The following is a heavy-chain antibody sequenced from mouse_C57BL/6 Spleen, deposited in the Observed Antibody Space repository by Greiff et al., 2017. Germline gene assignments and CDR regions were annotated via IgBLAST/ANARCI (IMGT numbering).Heavy chain of an antibody. Sequence: LQESGAELVRPGASVTLSCNASGYTFTDYEMHWVKQTPVHGLEWIGAIDPETGGTAYNQKFKGKAILTADKSSSTAYMELRSLTSEDSAVDYCTRGGSSYVDYWGQGTSVTVSS. CDR1: GYTFTDYE. D-gene: IGHD1-1*01. V-gene: IGHV1-15*01. CDR2: IDPETGGT. J-gene: IGHJ4*01. CDR3: TRGGSSYVDY.